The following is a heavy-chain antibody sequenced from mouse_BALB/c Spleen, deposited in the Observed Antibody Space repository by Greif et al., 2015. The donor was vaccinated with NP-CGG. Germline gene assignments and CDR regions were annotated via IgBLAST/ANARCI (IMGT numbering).Heavy chain of an antibody. J-gene: IGHJ4*01. V-gene: IGHV5-17*02. CDR2: ISSGSSTI. D-gene: IGHD3-1*01. CDR1: GFTFSSFG. Sequence: EVQLQESGGGLVQPGGSRKLSCAASGFTFSSFGMHWVRQAPEKGLEWVAYISSGSSTIYYADTVKGRFTISRDNPKNTLFLQMTSLRSEDTAMYYCARWGATFPYYAMDYWGQGTSVTVSS. CDR3: ARWGATFPYYAMDY.